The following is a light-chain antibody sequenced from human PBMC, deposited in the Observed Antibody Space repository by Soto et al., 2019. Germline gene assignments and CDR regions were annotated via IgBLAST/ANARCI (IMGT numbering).Light chain of an antibody. V-gene: IGLV1-40*01. CDR2: TNN. CDR3: QSYDSSLSGSVV. J-gene: IGLJ2*01. CDR1: SSNIGAGFA. Sequence: QSVLTQPPSVSGAPGQRVTISCTGSSSNIGAGFAVHWYQQLPGTVPKLLIYTNNNRPSGVSDRFSGSKSGTSASLAITGLQAEDEADYYCQSYDSSLSGSVVFGGGTKLTVL.